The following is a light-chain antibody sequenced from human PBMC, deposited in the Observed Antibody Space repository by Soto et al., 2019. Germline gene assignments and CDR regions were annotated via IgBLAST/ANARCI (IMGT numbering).Light chain of an antibody. J-gene: IGKJ1*01. CDR2: GAS. CDR1: QSVSSSY. Sequence: EIVLTQSPGTLSLSLGERATLSCRASQSVSSSYLAWYQQKPGQAPRLLIYGASSRAIGIPDRFSGSVSGTDFTLTISRLEPEDFAVYYCQQYGSSPWTVGQGTKVEIK. V-gene: IGKV3-20*01. CDR3: QQYGSSPWT.